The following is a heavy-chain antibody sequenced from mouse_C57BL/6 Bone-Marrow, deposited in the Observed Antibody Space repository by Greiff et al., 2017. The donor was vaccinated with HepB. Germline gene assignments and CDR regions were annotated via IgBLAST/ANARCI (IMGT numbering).Heavy chain of an antibody. CDR2: IDPENGDT. J-gene: IGHJ1*03. V-gene: IGHV14-4*01. CDR3: TTFITTVDGWYFDV. D-gene: IGHD1-1*01. Sequence: EVKLQQSGAELVRPGASVKLSCTASGFNIKDDYMHWVKQRPEQGLEWIGWIDPENGDTEYASKFQGKATITADKSSNTAYLQLSSLTSDDTAVYYCTTFITTVDGWYFDVWGTGTTVTVSS. CDR1: GFNIKDDY.